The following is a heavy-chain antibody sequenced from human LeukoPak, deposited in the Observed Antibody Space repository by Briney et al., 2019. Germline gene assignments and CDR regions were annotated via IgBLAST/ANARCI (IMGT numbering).Heavy chain of an antibody. CDR3: AREGPRVWFGVPYFYGLDV. Sequence: VGSLRLSCSASGFNFSNYGIHWGREAPGGGLGWGLYEGRNEYDTDSVKARLAVSRDNSKNTLFLQMNSLKVEDTAIYYCAREGPRVWFGVPYFYGLDVWGRGTTLSVSS. J-gene: IGHJ6*02. CDR1: GFNFSNYG. V-gene: IGHV3-33*05. CDR2: EGRNE. D-gene: IGHD3-10*01.